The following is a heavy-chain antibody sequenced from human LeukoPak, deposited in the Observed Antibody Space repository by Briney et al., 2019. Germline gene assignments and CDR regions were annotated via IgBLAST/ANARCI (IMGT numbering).Heavy chain of an antibody. V-gene: IGHV4-39*07. CDR3: ARGLDEADY. D-gene: IGHD2-2*03. CDR2: IYYSGST. Sequence: SETLSLTCTVSGGSISSSSYYWGWIRQPPGKGLEWIGSIYYSGSTYYNPSLKSRVTISVDTSKNQFSLKLSSVTAADTAVYYCARGLDEADYWGQGTLVTVSS. J-gene: IGHJ4*02. CDR1: GGSISSSSYY.